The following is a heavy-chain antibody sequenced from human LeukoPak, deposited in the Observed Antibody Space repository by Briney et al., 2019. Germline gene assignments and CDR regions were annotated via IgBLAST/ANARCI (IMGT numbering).Heavy chain of an antibody. J-gene: IGHJ6*03. V-gene: IGHV5-51*01. Sequence: GESLKISCKGSGYSFTSYWIGWVRQMPGKGLEWMGIIYPGDSDTRYSPSFQGQVTISADKSISTAYLQWSSLKASDTAMYYCARLSRVRGVISDYYYYMDVWGKGTTVTISS. CDR1: GYSFTSYW. CDR2: IYPGDSDT. D-gene: IGHD3-10*01. CDR3: ARLSRVRGVISDYYYYMDV.